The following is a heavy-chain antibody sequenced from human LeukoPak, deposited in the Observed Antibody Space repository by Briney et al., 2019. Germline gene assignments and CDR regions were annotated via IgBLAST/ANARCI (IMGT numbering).Heavy chain of an antibody. CDR2: INPSGGSA. Sequence: ASVKVSCKASGYIFTSYYIHWVRQAPGQGLEWMAIINPSGGSATYAQNFQGRLTMTRDTSTNTVYMELSSLRPEDTAVYYCARPEVTTTRFDVFDIWGQGTLVTVS. CDR1: GYIFTSYY. J-gene: IGHJ3*02. V-gene: IGHV1-46*01. CDR3: ARPEVTTTRFDVFDI. D-gene: IGHD2-21*02.